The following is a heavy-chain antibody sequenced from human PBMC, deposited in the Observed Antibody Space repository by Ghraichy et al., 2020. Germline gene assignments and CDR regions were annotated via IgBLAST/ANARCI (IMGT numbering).Heavy chain of an antibody. V-gene: IGHV3-23*01. CDR1: GFTFGNYA. CDR3: AKNPRSGTTRYDYYGVDV. CDR2: ISSSGVSP. D-gene: IGHD3-10*01. Sequence: GGSLRLSCAASGFTFGNYAMNWVRQAPGRWLEWVSTISSSGVSPYSADSVKGRFTISRDNSKNNLYLQMNSLRAEDTAVFYCAKNPRSGTTRYDYYGVDVWGQGTTVTVSS. J-gene: IGHJ6*02.